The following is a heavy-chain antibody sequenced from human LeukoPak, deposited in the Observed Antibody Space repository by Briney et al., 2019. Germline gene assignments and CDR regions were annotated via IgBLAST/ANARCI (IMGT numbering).Heavy chain of an antibody. CDR3: ARSKYSSGWYYFDY. CDR1: GFAFSTAW. V-gene: IGHV3-15*01. Sequence: GGSLRLSCAASGFAFSTAWMTWVRQAPGKGLEWVGQIKTKTDGGTTDYAAPAKGRFTISRDDSKNTLYLQMNSLKTEDTAVYYCARSKYSSGWYYFDYWGQGTLVTVSS. J-gene: IGHJ4*02. D-gene: IGHD6-19*01. CDR2: IKTKTDGGTT.